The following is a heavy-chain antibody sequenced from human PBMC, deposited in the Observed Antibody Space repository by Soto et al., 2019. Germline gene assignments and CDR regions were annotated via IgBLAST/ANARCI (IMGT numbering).Heavy chain of an antibody. Sequence: QVQLVQSGAEVKKPGSSVKVSCKASGGTFSSYAISWVRQAPGQGLEWMGGIIPIFGTANYAQKYQGRVTTTADESTSTAYMELSSLRSEDTAVDYCARGITATINWFDPWGQGTLVTVSS. CDR3: ARGITATINWFDP. V-gene: IGHV1-69*12. CDR1: GGTFSSYA. D-gene: IGHD1-20*01. J-gene: IGHJ5*02. CDR2: IIPIFGTA.